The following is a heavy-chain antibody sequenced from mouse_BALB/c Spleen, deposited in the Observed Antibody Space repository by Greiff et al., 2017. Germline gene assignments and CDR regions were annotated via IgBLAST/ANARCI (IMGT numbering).Heavy chain of an antibody. CDR2: INPSTGYT. V-gene: IGHV1-7*01. CDR1: GYTFTSYW. Sequence: VQLVESGAELAKPGASVKMSCKASGYTFTSYWMHWVKQRPGQGPEWIGYINPSTGYTEYNQKFKDKATLTADKSSSTAYMQLSSLTSEDSAVYYCARFYYGNTWFAYWGQGTLVTVSA. D-gene: IGHD2-1*01. J-gene: IGHJ3*01. CDR3: ARFYYGNTWFAY.